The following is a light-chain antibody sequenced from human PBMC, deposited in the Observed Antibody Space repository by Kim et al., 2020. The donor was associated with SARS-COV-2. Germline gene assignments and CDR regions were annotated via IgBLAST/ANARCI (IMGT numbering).Light chain of an antibody. CDR1: QSISTN. CDR3: QQHNKGPLYS. V-gene: IGKV3-15*01. J-gene: IGKJ2*03. CDR2: RAS. Sequence: VSPGERVTLSRRARQSISTNLAWYQQKPGQAPRLLIYRASTRAIGVPGRFSGGGSGTEFTLTISSLQSEDFAVYYCQQHNKGPLYSFGQGTKLE.